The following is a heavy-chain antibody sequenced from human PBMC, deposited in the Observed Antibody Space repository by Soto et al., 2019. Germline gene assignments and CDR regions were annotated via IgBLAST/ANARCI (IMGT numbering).Heavy chain of an antibody. CDR3: HGYGY. CDR1: GFTVSSTNY. D-gene: IGHD5-12*01. V-gene: IGHV3-53*01. Sequence: EVQLVESGGGLVQPGGSLRLSCVVSGFTVSSTNYMSWVRKAPGKGLEWASVIYPGDTTFYADSVKGRFTISRDNSKNTLYLQMNSLRAEDTAVYYCHGYGYWGQGTLVTVSS. J-gene: IGHJ4*02. CDR2: IYPGDTT.